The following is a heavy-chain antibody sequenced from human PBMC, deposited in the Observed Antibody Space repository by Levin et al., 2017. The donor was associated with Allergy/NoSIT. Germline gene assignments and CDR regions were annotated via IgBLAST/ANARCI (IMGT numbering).Heavy chain of an antibody. D-gene: IGHD2-2*01. CDR2: IKSKTDGETT. J-gene: IGHJ4*02. CDR3: MKGYCSSATCYRSSDFDF. CDR1: GFIFSNAW. Sequence: PRASVKVSCAVSGFIFSNAWMTWVRQAPGKGLEWIGRIKSKTDGETTDYAAPVKGRFTISRDDSKNTLYLQMNSLKTEDTAVYYCMKGYCSSATCYRSSDFDFWGQGTLVTVSS. V-gene: IGHV3-15*01.